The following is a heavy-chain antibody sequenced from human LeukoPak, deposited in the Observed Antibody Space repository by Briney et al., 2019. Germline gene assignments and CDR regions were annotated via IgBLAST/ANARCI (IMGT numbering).Heavy chain of an antibody. D-gene: IGHD3-3*01. CDR1: GFTFSSYA. Sequence: GGSLRLSCAASGFTFSSYAMSWIRQAPGKGLEWVSGISGSGGSTYYADSVKGRLTISRDNSKNTLYLQMDSLRAEDTAVYYCAKVGIGITTADDWYFDLWGRGTLVTVSS. CDR2: ISGSGGST. V-gene: IGHV3-23*01. J-gene: IGHJ2*01. CDR3: AKVGIGITTADDWYFDL.